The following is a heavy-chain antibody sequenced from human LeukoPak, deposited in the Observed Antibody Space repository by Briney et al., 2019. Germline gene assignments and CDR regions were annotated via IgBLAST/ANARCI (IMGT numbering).Heavy chain of an antibody. CDR1: GFTFSSYW. Sequence: GGSLRLSCAASGFTFSSYWMHWVRQAPGKGLVWVSRINSDGSGTSYADSVKGRFTISRDNAKNTLYLQMNSLRAEDTAVYYCARDFGVAVAGTPLGSWGQGTLVTVSS. D-gene: IGHD6-19*01. CDR2: INSDGSGT. CDR3: ARDFGVAVAGTPLGS. J-gene: IGHJ4*02. V-gene: IGHV3-74*01.